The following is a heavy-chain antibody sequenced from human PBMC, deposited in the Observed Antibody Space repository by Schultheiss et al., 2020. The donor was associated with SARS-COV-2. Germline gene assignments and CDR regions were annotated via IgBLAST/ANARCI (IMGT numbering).Heavy chain of an antibody. J-gene: IGHJ4*02. CDR3: ARSPPALNFGDYYFDH. D-gene: IGHD4-17*01. V-gene: IGHV4-4*02. Sequence: SETLSLTCAVYGGSISSSNWWSWVRQPPGKGLEWIGHIYYNGDTRYNPSLTSRVTVSLDTSQNQFSLNLISVSAADTAVYYCARSPPALNFGDYYFDHWGQGAVVTVSS. CDR1: GGSISSSNW. CDR2: IYYNGDT.